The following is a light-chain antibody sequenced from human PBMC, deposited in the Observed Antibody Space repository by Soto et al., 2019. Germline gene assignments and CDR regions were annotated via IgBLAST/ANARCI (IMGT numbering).Light chain of an antibody. CDR3: HQYDNWWT. V-gene: IGKV1-33*01. CDR1: QDISNY. Sequence: DIQITHSPSSLSASLLYRVTITCQASQDISNYLNWYQQKPGKAPKLLIYDASNLETGVPSRFSGSGSGTDFTLTISSLQPEDFAVYYCHQYDNWWTFGQGTKVDIK. CDR2: DAS. J-gene: IGKJ1*01.